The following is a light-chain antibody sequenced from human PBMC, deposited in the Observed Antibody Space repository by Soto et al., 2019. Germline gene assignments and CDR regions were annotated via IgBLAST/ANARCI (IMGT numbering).Light chain of an antibody. CDR1: QSLLHSNGYNY. CDR3: MQSLHTPWT. CDR2: LGS. J-gene: IGKJ1*01. V-gene: IGKV2-28*01. Sequence: DIVMTQSPLSLPVTPGEPASISCRSSQSLLHSNGYNYLDWYLQKPGQSPQLLIYLGSYRGSGVPDRVSGSGSGTDFTLIISRVEAEDVGVYYCMQSLHTPWTFGQGTKVEI.